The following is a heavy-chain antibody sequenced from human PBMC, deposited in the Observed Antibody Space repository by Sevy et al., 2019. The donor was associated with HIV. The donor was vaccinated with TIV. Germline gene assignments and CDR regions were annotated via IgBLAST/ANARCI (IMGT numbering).Heavy chain of an antibody. D-gene: IGHD2-8*01. CDR3: AKDGYCTNGVCRGLDP. J-gene: IGHJ5*02. V-gene: IGHV3-30*18. CDR2: ISYDGSNK. Sequence: GGSLRLSCAASGFTFSSYGMHWVRQAPGKGLEWVAVISYDGSNKYYADSMKGRFTISRDNSKNTLYLQMNSLRAEDTAVYYCAKDGYCTNGVCRGLDPWGQGTLVTVSS. CDR1: GFTFSSYG.